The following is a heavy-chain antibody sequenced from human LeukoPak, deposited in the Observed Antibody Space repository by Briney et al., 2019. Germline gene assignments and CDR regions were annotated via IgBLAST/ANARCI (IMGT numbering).Heavy chain of an antibody. J-gene: IGHJ3*02. D-gene: IGHD3-3*01. CDR1: GFTFSDYY. Sequence: SGGSLRLSCAASGFTFSDYYMSWIRQAPGKGLEWVGRIKSKTDGGTTDYAAPVKGRFTISRDDSKNTLYLQMNSLKTEDTAVYYCTARSYYNFWSGFDFAAFDIWGQGTMVTVSS. V-gene: IGHV3-15*01. CDR2: IKSKTDGGTT. CDR3: TARSYYNFWSGFDFAAFDI.